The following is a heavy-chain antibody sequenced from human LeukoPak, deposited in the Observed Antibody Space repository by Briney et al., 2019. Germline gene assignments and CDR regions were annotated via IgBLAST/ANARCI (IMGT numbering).Heavy chain of an antibody. CDR3: TTDRGYCSGGSCYWTYYYYYYMDV. CDR1: GFTFSNAW. D-gene: IGHD2-15*01. V-gene: IGHV3-15*01. J-gene: IGHJ6*03. CDR2: IKSKTDGGTT. Sequence: GGSLRLSCAASGFTFSNAWMSWVRQAPGKGLEWVGRIKSKTDGGTTDYAAPVKGRFTISRDDSKNTLYLQMNSLKTEDTAVYYCTTDRGYCSGGSCYWTYYYYYYMDVWGKGTTVTVSS.